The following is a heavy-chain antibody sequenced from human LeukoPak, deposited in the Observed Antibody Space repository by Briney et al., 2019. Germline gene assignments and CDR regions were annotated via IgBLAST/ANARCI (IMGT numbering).Heavy chain of an antibody. J-gene: IGHJ6*03. CDR3: ARELSPVNYDFWSGYYGYYYYYYMDV. D-gene: IGHD3-3*01. CDR1: GGSISSSSYY. Sequence: SETLSLTCTVSGGSISSSSYYWGWIRQPPGKGLEWIGSIYYSGSTYYNPSLKSRVTISVDTSKNQFSLKLSSVTAADTAVYYCARELSPVNYDFWSGYYGYYYYYYMDVWGKGTTVTVSS. V-gene: IGHV4-39*07. CDR2: IYYSGST.